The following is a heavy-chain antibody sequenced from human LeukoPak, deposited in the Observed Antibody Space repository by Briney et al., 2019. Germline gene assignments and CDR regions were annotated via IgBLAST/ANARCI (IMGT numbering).Heavy chain of an antibody. V-gene: IGHV4-34*01. D-gene: IGHD3-3*01. CDR2: INHSGGT. Sequence: PSETLSLTCAVYGGSFSGYYWSWIRQPPGRGLEWIGEINHSGGTNYNPSLKSRVTISVDTSKNQFSLKLSSVTAADTAVYYCARGLRFLEWSYYMDVWGKGTTVTVSS. CDR3: ARGLRFLEWSYYMDV. CDR1: GGSFSGYY. J-gene: IGHJ6*03.